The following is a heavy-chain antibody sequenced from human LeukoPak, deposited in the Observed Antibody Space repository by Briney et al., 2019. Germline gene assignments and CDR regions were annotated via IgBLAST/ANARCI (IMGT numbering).Heavy chain of an antibody. CDR3: ARPYSSSWYWFDP. D-gene: IGHD6-13*01. J-gene: IGHJ5*02. CDR2: MNPNSGNT. V-gene: IGHV1-8*02. CDR1: GDTFSSYA. Sequence: RASVKVSCKASGDTFSSYAISWVRQATGQGLEWMGWMNPNSGNTGYAQKFQGRVTMTRNTSISTAYMELSSLRSEDTAVYYCARPYSSSWYWFDPWGQGTLVTVSS.